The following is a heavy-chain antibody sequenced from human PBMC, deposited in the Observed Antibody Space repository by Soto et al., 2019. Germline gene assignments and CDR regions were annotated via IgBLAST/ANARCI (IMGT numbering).Heavy chain of an antibody. CDR3: ARDFPLLVGATTNFDY. CDR2: ISAYNGNT. V-gene: IGHV1-18*04. J-gene: IGHJ4*02. CDR1: GYTFTSYG. Sequence: ASVKVSFKASGYTFTSYGISWVRQAPGQGLEWMGWISAYNGNTNYAQKLQGRVTMTTDTSTSTAYMELRSLRSDDTAVYYCARDFPLLVGATTNFDYWGQGTLVTVSS. D-gene: IGHD1-26*01.